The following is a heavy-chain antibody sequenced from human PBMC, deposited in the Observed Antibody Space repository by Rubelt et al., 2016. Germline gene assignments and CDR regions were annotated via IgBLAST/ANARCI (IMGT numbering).Heavy chain of an antibody. CDR2: ISVSGTDR. V-gene: IGHV3-23*01. J-gene: IGHJ6*02. CDR3: AKWLEWAYGMDV. CDR1: GFTFSRYG. Sequence: YGGGVVQPGGSLTLACAASGFTFSRYGMSWVRQAPGKGLERVSYISVSGTDRYYAASVRGRFTVSRDNSKNTLYLQMNSLRAEDTAIYYCAKWLEWAYGMDVWGQGTTVTVSS. D-gene: IGHD3-3*01.